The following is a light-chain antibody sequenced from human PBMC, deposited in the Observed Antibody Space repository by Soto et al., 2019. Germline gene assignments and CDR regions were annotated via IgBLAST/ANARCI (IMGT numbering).Light chain of an antibody. CDR1: QTISSW. CDR2: KAS. J-gene: IGKJ1*01. CDR3: QQYSTYTPRT. V-gene: IGKV1-5*03. Sequence: DIQMTQSPSTLSGSVGDRVTITCRASQTISSWLAWYQQKPGKAPKLLIYKASTLKSGVPSRFSGSGSGTEFTLTVSSLQPEDFATYYCQQYSTYTPRTFGQGTKVDIK.